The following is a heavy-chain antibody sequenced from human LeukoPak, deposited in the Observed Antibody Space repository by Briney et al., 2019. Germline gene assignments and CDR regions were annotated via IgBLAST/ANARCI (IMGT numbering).Heavy chain of an antibody. V-gene: IGHV3-48*01. D-gene: IGHD5-18*01. J-gene: IGHJ4*02. Sequence: GGSLRLSCAASGFTFSSYSMNWVRQAPGKGLEWVSYISSSSSTIYYADSVKGRFTISRDNAKNSLYLQMNSLRAEDTAVYYCARTTAMVLSGHYYFDYWGQGTLVTVSS. CDR1: GFTFSSYS. CDR2: ISSSSSTI. CDR3: ARTTAMVLSGHYYFDY.